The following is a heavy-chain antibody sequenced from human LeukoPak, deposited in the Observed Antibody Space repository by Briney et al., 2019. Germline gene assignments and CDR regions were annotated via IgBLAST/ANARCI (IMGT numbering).Heavy chain of an antibody. J-gene: IGHJ4*02. Sequence: GGSLRLSCAASGFTFSSYGMHWVRQAPGKGLEWVAVIWYDGSNKYYADSVKGRFTISRDNSKNTLYLQMNSLRAEDTAVYYCARDPNYVILSYLDYWGQGTLVTVSS. D-gene: IGHD1-7*01. CDR3: ARDPNYVILSYLDY. CDR1: GFTFSSYG. V-gene: IGHV3-33*01. CDR2: IWYDGSNK.